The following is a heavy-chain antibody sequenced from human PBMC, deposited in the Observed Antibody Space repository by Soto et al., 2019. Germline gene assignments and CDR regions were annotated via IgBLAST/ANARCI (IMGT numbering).Heavy chain of an antibody. CDR3: ARDRLGSKCCGDV. J-gene: IGHJ6*02. CDR1: GYTFTSYA. D-gene: IGHD1-26*01. Sequence: QVQLVQYGAEVKKPGASVKVSCKASGYTFTSYAIHWVRQAPGQRPEWMGWIYAGDGNTKYSQKFQGKDXXTXDXHANTAYMEGSSLRSEDAAVYYCARDRLGSKCCGDVWGQGTAVTVPS. V-gene: IGHV1-3*01. CDR2: IYAGDGNT.